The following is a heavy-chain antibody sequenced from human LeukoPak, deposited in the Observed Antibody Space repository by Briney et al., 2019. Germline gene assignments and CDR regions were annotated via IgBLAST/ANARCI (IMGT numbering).Heavy chain of an antibody. V-gene: IGHV3-74*01. J-gene: IGHJ4*02. CDR1: GFTFSSYW. D-gene: IGHD6-13*01. CDR3: AKDPGRGSSWYYFDY. Sequence: PGGSLRLSCAASGFTFSSYWMHWVRQAPGKGLVWVSRINSDGSSTSYADSVKGRFTISRDNAKNSLYLQMNSLRAEDTALYYCAKDPGRGSSWYYFDYWGQGTLVTVSS. CDR2: INSDGSST.